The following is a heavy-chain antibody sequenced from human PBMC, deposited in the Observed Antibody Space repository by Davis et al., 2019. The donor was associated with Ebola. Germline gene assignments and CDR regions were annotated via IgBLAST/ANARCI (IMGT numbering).Heavy chain of an antibody. D-gene: IGHD3-22*01. V-gene: IGHV3-7*03. CDR1: GFTFSSYW. CDR3: ARGAYYYDSSGYYSFDY. Sequence: GSLRLSCAASGFTFSSYWMSWVRQAPGKGLEWVANIKQDGSEKYYVDSVKGRFTISRDNAKNSLYLQMNSLRAEDTAVYYCARGAYYYDSSGYYSFDYWGQGTLVTVSS. CDR2: IKQDGSEK. J-gene: IGHJ4*02.